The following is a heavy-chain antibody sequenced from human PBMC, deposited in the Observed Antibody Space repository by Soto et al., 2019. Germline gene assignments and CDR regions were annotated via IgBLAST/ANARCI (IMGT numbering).Heavy chain of an antibody. J-gene: IGHJ4*02. CDR3: TTERLGSSWSPYYCDY. CDR1: GFTFSNAW. Sequence: EVQLVESGGGLVKPGGSLRLSCAASGFTFSNAWMSWVRQAPGKGLEWVGRIKSKSDGGTTDYAAPVKGRFTISRDDSKHTLYLQMNSLKTEDTAVYYCTTERLGSSWSPYYCDYWGQGTLVTVSS. CDR2: IKSKSDGGTT. V-gene: IGHV3-15*01. D-gene: IGHD6-13*01.